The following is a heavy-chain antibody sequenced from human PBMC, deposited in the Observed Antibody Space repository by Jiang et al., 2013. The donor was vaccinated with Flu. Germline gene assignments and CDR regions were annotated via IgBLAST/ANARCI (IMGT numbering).Heavy chain of an antibody. CDR2: VYPGDSDT. D-gene: IGHD1-14*01. CDR3: ARLLKPGGLDC. V-gene: IGHV5-51*01. J-gene: IGHJ4*02. CDR1: GYIFTTYW. Sequence: ESLKISCKVSGYIFTTYWIGWVRQMPGKGPEWMGFVYPGDSDTRYSPSFQGQFTFSVDKSINTAYLQRSSLEASDTAIYYCARLLKPGGLDCWGQGTLVTVSS.